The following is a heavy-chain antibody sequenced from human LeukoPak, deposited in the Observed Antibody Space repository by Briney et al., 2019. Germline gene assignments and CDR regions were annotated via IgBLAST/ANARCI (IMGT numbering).Heavy chain of an antibody. D-gene: IGHD4-17*01. CDR3: ARADYGDYGVDY. CDR1: GFPFSNSN. V-gene: IGHV3-69-1*01. Sequence: GGPLRLSCAPSGFPFSNSNLNGFGQAPGKGLDWFSSITSDANIYYADSLKGRISISRDNAKNSLFLQMISLRAEDTAVYYCARADYGDYGVDYWGQGTLVTVSS. CDR2: ITSDANI. J-gene: IGHJ4*02.